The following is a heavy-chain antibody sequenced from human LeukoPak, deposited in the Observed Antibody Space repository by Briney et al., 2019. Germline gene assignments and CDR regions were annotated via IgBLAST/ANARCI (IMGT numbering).Heavy chain of an antibody. D-gene: IGHD3-22*01. CDR1: GGSISSYY. Sequence: LSETLSLTCTVSGGSISSYYWSWIRQPPGKGLEWIGYIYYSGSTNYNPSLKSRVTISVDTSKNQFSLKLSSVTAADTAVYYCAREVVITVANWFDPWGQGTLVTVSS. V-gene: IGHV4-59*01. CDR2: IYYSGST. CDR3: AREVVITVANWFDP. J-gene: IGHJ5*02.